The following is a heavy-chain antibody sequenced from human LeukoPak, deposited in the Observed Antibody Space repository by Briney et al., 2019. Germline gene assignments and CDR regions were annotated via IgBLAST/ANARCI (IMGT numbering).Heavy chain of an antibody. CDR1: GGTFSNYA. Sequence: SVKVSFKASGGTFSNYAISWVRQAPGQGLEWMGRIIPILGIANYAQKFQGRVTITADKSTSTAYMELSSLRSEDTAVYYCASVLSGIAVAGSFDPWGQGTLVTVSS. V-gene: IGHV1-69*04. J-gene: IGHJ5*02. D-gene: IGHD6-19*01. CDR3: ASVLSGIAVAGSFDP. CDR2: IIPILGIA.